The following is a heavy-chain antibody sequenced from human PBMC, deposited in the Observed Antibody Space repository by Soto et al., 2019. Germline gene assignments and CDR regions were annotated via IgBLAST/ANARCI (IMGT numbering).Heavy chain of an antibody. Sequence: ASVKASCKASGYTITSNCMHWARQAPAQGLECTGIVNPSGGSTSYAQKFQGRVTMTRNTSTSTVYMELSSLRSEDTAVYYCARGASGFDCWGQGTLVAVSS. V-gene: IGHV1-46*01. D-gene: IGHD2-15*01. CDR2: VNPSGGST. J-gene: IGHJ4*02. CDR1: GYTITSNC. CDR3: ARGASGFDC.